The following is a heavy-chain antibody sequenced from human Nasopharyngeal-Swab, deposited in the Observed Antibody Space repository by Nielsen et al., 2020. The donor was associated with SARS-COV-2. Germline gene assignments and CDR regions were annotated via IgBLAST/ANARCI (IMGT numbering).Heavy chain of an antibody. Sequence: SVKVSCKASGFSITYRFLHWMRQGPAQALEWMGWITPFNGNAKYAQKFQGRVSITREGSRTKASQELSSLRPDDTAMYFCASGQCINVLCNPTDGLDVWGQGTSVTVS. D-gene: IGHD2-8*01. CDR1: GFSITYRF. J-gene: IGHJ6*02. V-gene: IGHV1-45*02. CDR2: ITPFNGNA. CDR3: ASGQCINVLCNPTDGLDV.